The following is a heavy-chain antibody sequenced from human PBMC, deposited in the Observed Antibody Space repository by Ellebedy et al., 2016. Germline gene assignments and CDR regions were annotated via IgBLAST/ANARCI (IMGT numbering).Heavy chain of an antibody. J-gene: IGHJ6*03. CDR2: IFHSGAT. V-gene: IGHV4-4*02. Sequence: SETLSLXXAVSSVSISSGNWRNCVREPPGKGQEWLGAIFHSGATNYNPSLKSRITISLDTSKNQFSLNLSSVTAADTAVYYCARLEGFWGGYYNYYMDVWGQGTTVTVSS. CDR3: ARLEGFWGGYYNYYMDV. CDR1: SVSISSGNW. D-gene: IGHD3-3*01.